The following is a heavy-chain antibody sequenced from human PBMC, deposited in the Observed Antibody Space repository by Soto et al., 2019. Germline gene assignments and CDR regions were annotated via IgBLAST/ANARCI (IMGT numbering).Heavy chain of an antibody. J-gene: IGHJ5*02. CDR3: ARGTSAVVVTQFDP. V-gene: IGHV1-69*13. D-gene: IGHD3-22*01. CDR2: IIPIFGTA. Sequence: GASVKVSCKASRGTFSSYAISWVRQAPGQGLEWMGGIIPIFGTANYAQKFQGRVTITADESTSTAYMELSSLRSEDTAVYYCARGTSAVVVTQFDPWGQGTLVTVSS. CDR1: RGTFSSYA.